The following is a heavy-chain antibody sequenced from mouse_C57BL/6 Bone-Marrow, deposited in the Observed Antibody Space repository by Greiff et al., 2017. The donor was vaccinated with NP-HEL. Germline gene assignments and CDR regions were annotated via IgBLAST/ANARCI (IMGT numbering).Heavy chain of an antibody. CDR1: GFTFSDYY. Sequence: EVQVVESGGGLVQPGGSLKLSCAASGFTFSDYYMYWVRQTPEKRLEWVAYISNGGGSTYYPDTVKGRFTISRDNAKNTLYLQMSRLKSEDTAMYYCARHYYGSPWFAYWGQGTLVTVSA. J-gene: IGHJ3*01. V-gene: IGHV5-12*01. CDR3: ARHYYGSPWFAY. D-gene: IGHD1-1*01. CDR2: ISNGGGST.